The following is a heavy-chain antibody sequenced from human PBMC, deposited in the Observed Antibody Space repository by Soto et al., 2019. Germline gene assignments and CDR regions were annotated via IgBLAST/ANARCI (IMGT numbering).Heavy chain of an antibody. V-gene: IGHV3-30*18. CDR3: AKGCNRGVVGAIYYFDY. Sequence: QVQLVESGGGVVQPGRSLRLSCAASGFTFSSYGMHWVRQAPGKGLEWVAVISYDGSNKYYADSVKGRFTISRDNSKNTLYLQMNSLRAEDTAVYYCAKGCNRGVVGAIYYFDYWGQGTLVTVSS. D-gene: IGHD1-26*01. CDR2: ISYDGSNK. J-gene: IGHJ4*02. CDR1: GFTFSSYG.